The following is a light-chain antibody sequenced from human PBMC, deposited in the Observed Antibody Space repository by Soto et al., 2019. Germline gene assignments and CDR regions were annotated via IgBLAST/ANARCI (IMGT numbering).Light chain of an antibody. Sequence: EIVLTQSPGTLSLSPGERATLSCRASQSVSSSYLAWYQQKPGQAPRLLIYGASSRATGIPDRFSGSGSGTDFTLTISRLEREDFAVYYCQHEGTFGQGTKVEIK. CDR3: QHEGT. CDR2: GAS. J-gene: IGKJ1*01. CDR1: QSVSSSY. V-gene: IGKV3-20*01.